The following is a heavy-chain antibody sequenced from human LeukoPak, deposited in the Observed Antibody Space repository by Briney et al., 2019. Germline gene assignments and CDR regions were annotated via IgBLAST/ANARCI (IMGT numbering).Heavy chain of an antibody. J-gene: IGHJ6*02. CDR1: GFTFSTYA. D-gene: IGHD6-19*01. Sequence: GGSLRLSCVASGFTFSTYAMSWVRQAPGKGLEWVSYISSSGSTIYYADSVKGRFTISRDNAKNSLYLQMNSLRAEDTAVYYCARSPHRGYSSGWYYAVWGQGTTVTVSS. V-gene: IGHV3-11*01. CDR3: ARSPHRGYSSGWYYAV. CDR2: ISSSGSTI.